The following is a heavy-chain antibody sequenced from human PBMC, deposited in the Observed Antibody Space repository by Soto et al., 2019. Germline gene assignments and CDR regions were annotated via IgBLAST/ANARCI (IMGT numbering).Heavy chain of an antibody. D-gene: IGHD6-19*01. CDR2: IIPIFGTA. J-gene: IGHJ4*02. V-gene: IGHV1-69*13. CDR1: GGTFSSYA. CDR3: AVLGYSSGWYPSYFFDY. Sequence: SVKVSCKASGGTFSSYAISWVRQAPGQGPEWMGGIIPIFGTANYAQKFQGRVTITADESTSTAYMELSSLRSEDTAVYYCAVLGYSSGWYPSYFFDYWGQGTLVTVSS.